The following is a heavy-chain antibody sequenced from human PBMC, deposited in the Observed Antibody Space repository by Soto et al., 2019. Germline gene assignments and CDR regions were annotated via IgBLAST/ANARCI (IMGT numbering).Heavy chain of an antibody. Sequence: EVQLLESGGGLVHPGGPLRLSWQASGFTFSPYPMSWVRQPQGKGREWVQSISGSGGSTNYADSVKGRFTVSRDNSKRTLSLQMNSLREEDTAIYYCAKGLRRLLRTQYYYGLDVWGRGTTVTVSS. D-gene: IGHD3-10*01. CDR3: AKGLRRLLRTQYYYGLDV. CDR2: ISGSGGST. CDR1: GFTFSPYP. J-gene: IGHJ6*02. V-gene: IGHV3-23*01.